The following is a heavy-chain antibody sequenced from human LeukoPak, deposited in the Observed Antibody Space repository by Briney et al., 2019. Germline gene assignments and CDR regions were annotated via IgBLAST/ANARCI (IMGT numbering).Heavy chain of an antibody. Sequence: KRGESLKISCKGSGYSFTSYWIGWVRQMPGKGLEWMGIIYPGDSDTRYSPSFQGQVTISADKSISTAYLQWSSLKASDTAMYYRASQGGVTAISSAFDNLGPGEMVTVSS. J-gene: IGHJ3*02. D-gene: IGHD2-21*02. CDR2: IYPGDSDT. CDR3: ASQGGVTAISSAFDN. V-gene: IGHV5-51*01. CDR1: GYSFTSYW.